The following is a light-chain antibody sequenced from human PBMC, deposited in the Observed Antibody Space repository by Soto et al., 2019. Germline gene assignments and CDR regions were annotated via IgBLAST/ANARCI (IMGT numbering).Light chain of an antibody. CDR2: GAS. J-gene: IGKJ1*01. V-gene: IGKV3-15*01. Sequence: EIVMTQSPATLSVSPGERATLSCRASQSIGSDLAWYQQTPGQAPRLLIYGASTTATGIPARFSGSGSGTEFPLTISSRQSEDFAVYYCHHYLNWPPWTFGQGTKVEIQ. CDR3: HHYLNWPPWT. CDR1: QSIGSD.